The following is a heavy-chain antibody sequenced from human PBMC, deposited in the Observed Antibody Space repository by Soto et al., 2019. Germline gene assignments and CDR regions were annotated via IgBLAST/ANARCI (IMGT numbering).Heavy chain of an antibody. Sequence: GGSLRLSCAASGLTFSSYGMHWVRQAPGKGLEWVAVMSSDETKINYADSVKGRFTISRDNSKNTLFLQLNGLRPEDTAVYFCAKDRGSGTLRYYGMDVWGQGTTVTVSS. CDR3: AKDRGSGTLRYYGMDV. CDR1: GLTFSSYG. V-gene: IGHV3-30*18. J-gene: IGHJ6*02. D-gene: IGHD3-10*01. CDR2: MSSDETKI.